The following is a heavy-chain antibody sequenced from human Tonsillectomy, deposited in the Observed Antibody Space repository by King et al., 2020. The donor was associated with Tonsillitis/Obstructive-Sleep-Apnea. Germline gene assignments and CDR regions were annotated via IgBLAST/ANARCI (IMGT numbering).Heavy chain of an antibody. D-gene: IGHD6-13*01. CDR1: GFTFSNAW. J-gene: IGHJ4*02. V-gene: IGHV3-15*01. CDR2: IKGKTDGGTT. CDR3: TTARSSWIDY. Sequence: VQLVESGGGLVKPGGSLRLSCAASGFTFSNAWMSWVRQAPGKGLEWVGRIKGKTDGGTTDYAAPVKGRFTISRDDSKNTLYLQMNSLKTEDTAVYYCTTARSSWIDYWGQGTLVTVSS.